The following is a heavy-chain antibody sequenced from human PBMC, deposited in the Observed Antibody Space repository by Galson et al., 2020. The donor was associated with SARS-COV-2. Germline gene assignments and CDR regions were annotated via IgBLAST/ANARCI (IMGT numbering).Heavy chain of an antibody. CDR3: ARDCIAAAGTSYYGMDV. D-gene: IGHD6-13*01. Sequence: GGPLRLSCAASGFTFSSYGMHWVRQAPGKGLEWVAFIRYDGSNKYYADSVKGRFTISRDNAKNSLYLQMNSLRAEDTAVYYCARDCIAAAGTSYYGMDVWGQGTTVTVSS. V-gene: IGHV3-30*02. CDR1: GFTFSSYG. CDR2: IRYDGSNK. J-gene: IGHJ6*02.